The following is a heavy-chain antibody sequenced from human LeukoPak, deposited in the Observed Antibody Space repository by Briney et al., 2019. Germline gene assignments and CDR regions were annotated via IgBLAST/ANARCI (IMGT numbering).Heavy chain of an antibody. CDR2: IKQDGSEK. Sequence: GGPLRLSCAASGFTFSSYWMSWVRQAPGKWLEWVANIKQDGSEKYYVDSVKGRFTISRDNAKNSLYLQMNSLRAEDTAVHYCAQMGETWRGFVHDYWGQGTLVTVSS. CDR1: GFTFSSYW. CDR3: AQMGETWRGFVHDY. V-gene: IGHV3-7*01. J-gene: IGHJ4*02. D-gene: IGHD1-26*01.